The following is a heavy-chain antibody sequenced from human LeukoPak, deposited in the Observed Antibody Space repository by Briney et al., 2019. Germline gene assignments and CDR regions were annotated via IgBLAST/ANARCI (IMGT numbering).Heavy chain of an antibody. CDR1: GGSISSGDYY. J-gene: IGHJ4*02. CDR2: IYYSGST. D-gene: IGHD2-2*01. CDR3: ARESVPAAEFDY. V-gene: IGHV4-30-4*01. Sequence: SQTLSLTCTVSGGSISSGDYYWSWIRQPPGKGLEWIGYIYYSGSTYYNPSLKSRVTISVDTSRNQFSLKLSSVTAADTAVYYCARESVPAAEFDYWGQGTLATVSS.